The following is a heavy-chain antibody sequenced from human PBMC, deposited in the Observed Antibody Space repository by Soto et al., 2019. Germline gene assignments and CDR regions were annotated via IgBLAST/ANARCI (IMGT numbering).Heavy chain of an antibody. CDR3: AKGSIAARPGWARRIAAAGPDY. CDR1: GFTFSSYA. D-gene: IGHD6-6*01. V-gene: IGHV3-23*01. Sequence: GGSLRLSCAASGFTFSSYAMSWVRQAPGKGLEWVSAISGSGGSTYYADSVKGRFTISRDNSKNTLYLQMNSLRAEDTAVYYCAKGSIAARPGWARRIAAAGPDYWGQGTLVTVSS. J-gene: IGHJ4*02. CDR2: ISGSGGST.